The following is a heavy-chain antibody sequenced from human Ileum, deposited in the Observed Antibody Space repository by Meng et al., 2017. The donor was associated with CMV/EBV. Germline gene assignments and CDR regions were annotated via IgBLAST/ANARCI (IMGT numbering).Heavy chain of an antibody. CDR2: IWYDGSNK. CDR3: AKSPTAGATEADAFDI. D-gene: IGHD1-26*01. J-gene: IGHJ3*02. CDR1: GFTFSSYG. Sequence: GGSLRLSCAASGFTFSSYGMHWVRQAPGKGLEWVAVIWYDGSNKYYADSVKGRFTISRDNSKNTLYLQMNSLRAEDTAVYYCAKSPTAGATEADAFDIWGQGTMVTVSS. V-gene: IGHV3-33*06.